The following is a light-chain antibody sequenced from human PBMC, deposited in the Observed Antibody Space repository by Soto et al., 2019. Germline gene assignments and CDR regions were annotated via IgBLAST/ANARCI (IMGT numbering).Light chain of an antibody. CDR2: GAS. Sequence: EIVLTQSPGTLSLSPGERATLSYRASQSVSSSYLAWYQQKPGQAPRLLIYGASSRATGIPDRFSGSGCGTDFTLTIIRLEPKAFAVYYCQQYGSSRTFGQGTKVEIK. CDR1: QSVSSSY. V-gene: IGKV3-20*01. CDR3: QQYGSSRT. J-gene: IGKJ1*01.